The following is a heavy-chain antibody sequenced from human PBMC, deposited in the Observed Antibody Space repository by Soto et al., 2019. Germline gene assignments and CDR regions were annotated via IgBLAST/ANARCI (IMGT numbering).Heavy chain of an antibody. CDR2: IKQDGSEK. CDR3: AKDPTYGDYSYY. J-gene: IGHJ4*02. D-gene: IGHD4-17*01. Sequence: GGSLRLSCAASGFTFSSYWMSWVRQAPGKGMEWVANIKQDGSEKYYVDSVKGRFTISRDNAKNSLYLQMNSLRAEETAVYYCAKDPTYGDYSYYWGQGTLVTVSS. CDR1: GFTFSSYW. V-gene: IGHV3-7*01.